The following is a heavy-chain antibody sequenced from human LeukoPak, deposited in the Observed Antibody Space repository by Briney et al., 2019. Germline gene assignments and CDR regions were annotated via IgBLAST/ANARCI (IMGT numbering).Heavy chain of an antibody. J-gene: IGHJ5*02. CDR2: MYSGGDT. CDR1: GFTVSDNY. V-gene: IGHV3-53*01. Sequence: GGSLRLSCAASGFTVSDNYMSWVRQAPGKGLEWASVMYSGGDTYYANSVKGRFTFSRDISKNTLYLQMNGLRTEDTAMYYCARDAPQVPAAGVLASWGQGTLVIVSS. D-gene: IGHD6-13*01. CDR3: ARDAPQVPAAGVLAS.